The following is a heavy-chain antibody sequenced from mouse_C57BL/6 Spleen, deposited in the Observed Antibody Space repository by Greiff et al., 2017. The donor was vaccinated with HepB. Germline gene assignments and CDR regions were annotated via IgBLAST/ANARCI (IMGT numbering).Heavy chain of an antibody. CDR3: ARGEQLRPRFAY. CDR1: GYAFSSYW. V-gene: IGHV1-80*01. Sequence: VQLQQSGAELVKPGASVKISCKASGYAFSSYWMNWVKQRPGKGLEWIGQIYPGDGDTNYNGKFKGQATLTADKSSSTAYMQLSSLTSEDSAVYFCARGEQLRPRFAYWGQGTLVTVSA. J-gene: IGHJ3*01. D-gene: IGHD3-2*02. CDR2: IYPGDGDT.